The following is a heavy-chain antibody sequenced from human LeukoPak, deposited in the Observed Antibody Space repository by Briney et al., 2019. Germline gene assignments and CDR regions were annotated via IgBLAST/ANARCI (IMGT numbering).Heavy chain of an antibody. CDR1: GGYISSYY. CDR3: ASSSTANDAFDI. V-gene: IGHV4-59*01. J-gene: IGHJ3*02. D-gene: IGHD5-18*01. CDR2: IYYSGST. Sequence: SETLSLTCTVSGGYISSYYWSWTRQPPGKGLEWIGYIYYSGSTNYNPSLKSRVTISVDTSKNQFSLKLSSVTAADTAVYYCASSSTANDAFDIWGQGTMVTVSS.